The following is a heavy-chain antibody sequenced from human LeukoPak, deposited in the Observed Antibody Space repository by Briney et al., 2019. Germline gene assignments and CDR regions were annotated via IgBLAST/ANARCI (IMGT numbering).Heavy chain of an antibody. D-gene: IGHD5-18*01. J-gene: IGHJ4*02. CDR2: INPDGNKK. Sequence: GGSLGLSCVASGFTFTDYFMSWVRQAPGKGLEWVASINPDGNKKYSADSVKGRFTISRDNAENSLYLQMNSLRVEDTAFYYCARDLAYSRLDYWGQGMLVTVSS. CDR3: ARDLAYSRLDY. V-gene: IGHV3-7*01. CDR1: GFTFTDYF.